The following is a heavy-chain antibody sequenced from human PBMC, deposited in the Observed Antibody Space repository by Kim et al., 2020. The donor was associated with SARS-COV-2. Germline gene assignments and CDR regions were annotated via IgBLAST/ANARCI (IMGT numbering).Heavy chain of an antibody. CDR3: ARRGGYCSSTSCYARENYYYYGMDV. V-gene: IGHV5-51*01. J-gene: IGHJ6*02. CDR1: GYSFTSYW. D-gene: IGHD2-2*01. CDR2: IYPGDSDT. Sequence: GASLKISCKGSGYSFTSYWIGWVRQMPGKGLEWMGIIYPGDSDTRYSPSFQGQVTISADKSISTAYLQWSSLKASDTAMYYCARRGGYCSSTSCYARENYYYYGMDVWGQGTTVTVSS.